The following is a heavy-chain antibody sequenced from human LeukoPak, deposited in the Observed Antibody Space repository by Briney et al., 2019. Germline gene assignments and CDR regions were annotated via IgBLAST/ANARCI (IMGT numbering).Heavy chain of an antibody. Sequence: ASVKVSCKASGYTFTSYYMHWVRQAPGQGLEWMGIINPSGGSTSYAQKFQGRVTMTRDMSTSTAYMELRSLRSDDTAVYYCARVPVATSHWYYYMDVWGKGTTVTVSS. CDR2: INPSGGST. J-gene: IGHJ6*03. CDR1: GYTFTSYY. CDR3: ARVPVATSHWYYYMDV. D-gene: IGHD5-12*01. V-gene: IGHV1-46*01.